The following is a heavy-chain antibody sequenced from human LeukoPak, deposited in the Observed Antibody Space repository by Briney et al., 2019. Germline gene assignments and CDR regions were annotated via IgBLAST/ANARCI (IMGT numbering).Heavy chain of an antibody. D-gene: IGHD6-13*01. Sequence: ASVKVSCKASGYTFTGYHIHWVRQAPGQGLEWMGRINPYSGDTNFAQKFQGRVTMTMDTSITTAYMDLSSLTPDDTAVYFCARDQGSLTRSWYTGYWGQGTQVTVSS. CDR1: GYTFTGYH. J-gene: IGHJ4*02. V-gene: IGHV1-2*06. CDR3: ARDQGSLTRSWYTGY. CDR2: INPYSGDT.